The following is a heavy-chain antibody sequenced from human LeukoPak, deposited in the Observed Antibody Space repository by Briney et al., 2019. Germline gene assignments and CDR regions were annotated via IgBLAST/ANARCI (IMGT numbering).Heavy chain of an antibody. CDR2: IYYSGST. Sequence: SETLSLTCTVSGGSISSYYWSWIRQPPGKGLEWIGYIYYSGSTNYNPSLKSRVTISVDTSKNQFSLKLSSVTAADTAVYYCAKDVHPCSGVTCYSEYFQNWGQGTLVTVSS. CDR1: GGSISSYY. CDR3: AKDVHPCSGVTCYSEYFQN. V-gene: IGHV4-59*01. D-gene: IGHD2-15*01. J-gene: IGHJ1*01.